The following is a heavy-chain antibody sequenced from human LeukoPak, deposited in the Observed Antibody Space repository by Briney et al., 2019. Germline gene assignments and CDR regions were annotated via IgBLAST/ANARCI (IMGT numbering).Heavy chain of an antibody. CDR1: GFTFRTYW. D-gene: IGHD2-2*01. CDR2: INPDGSST. J-gene: IGHJ5*02. Sequence: GGSLRLSCFASGFTFRTYWMHWVRQVPGKGPVWLSRINPDGSSTTYADSVKGRFTISRDNAKNMLYLQINSLRVEDTAIYYCARGGKLEPTAMPTWGQGSLVVVSS. CDR3: ARGGKLEPTAMPT. V-gene: IGHV3-74*01.